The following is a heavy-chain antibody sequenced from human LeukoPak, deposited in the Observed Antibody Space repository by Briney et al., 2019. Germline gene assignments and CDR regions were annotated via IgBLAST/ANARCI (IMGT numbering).Heavy chain of an antibody. CDR3: AKELHGSGNYAFDY. D-gene: IGHD3-10*01. CDR2: VSVNGGTT. CDR1: GFTFSSCA. J-gene: IGHJ4*02. Sequence: PGGSLRLFCAASGFTFSSCALSWVRQAPGKGLEWVSTVSVNGGTTYYADSVKGRFTISRDNSKNTLYLQMNSLRAEDTAVYFCAKELHGSGNYAFDYWGQGTLVTVSS. V-gene: IGHV3-23*01.